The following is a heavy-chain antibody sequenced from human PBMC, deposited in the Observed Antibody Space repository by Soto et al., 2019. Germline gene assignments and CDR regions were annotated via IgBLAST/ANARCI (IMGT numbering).Heavy chain of an antibody. J-gene: IGHJ5*02. CDR2: VYYSGST. CDR3: ARHGQLYNSGWYLNWFDP. Sequence: SETLSLTCTVSGGSISISTYYWGWIRQPPGKGLEWIGSVYYSGSTYYNTSLKSRVTISVDTSKNQFSLKLSSVTAADTAVYYCARHGQLYNSGWYLNWFDPWGQGTRVTVS. CDR1: GGSISISTYY. D-gene: IGHD6-19*01. V-gene: IGHV4-39*01.